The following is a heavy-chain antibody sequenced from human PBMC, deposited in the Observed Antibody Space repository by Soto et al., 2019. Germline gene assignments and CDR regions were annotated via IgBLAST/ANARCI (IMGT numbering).Heavy chain of an antibody. V-gene: IGHV3-33*01. J-gene: IGHJ4*02. CDR1: GFTFSSYG. Sequence: QVQLVESGGGVVQPGRTLRLYCAASGFTFSSYGMHWVRQAPGKGLEWVAVIWYDGSNKYYADSVKGRFTISRDNSKNTLYLPMNSLRAEVSALYFCARDGYCSGGSSYSVPVFDYSGLVSLFTFSS. CDR2: IWYDGSNK. D-gene: IGHD2-15*01. CDR3: ARDGYCSGGSSYSVPVFDY.